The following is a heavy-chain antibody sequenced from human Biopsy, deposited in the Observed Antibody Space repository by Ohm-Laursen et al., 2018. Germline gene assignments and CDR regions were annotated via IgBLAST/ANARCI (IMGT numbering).Heavy chain of an antibody. J-gene: IGHJ4*02. CDR3: AKASGYSSGWPIDY. CDR1: GFTFQNYA. Sequence: SLRLSCPASGFTFQNYAMNWVRQAPGKGLAWVSGISWHSGSVVYADSVKGRFTISRDNAKNSLYLQMHSLRAEDTAFYYCAKASGYSSGWPIDYWGQGNLVTVSS. CDR2: ISWHSGSV. V-gene: IGHV3-9*01. D-gene: IGHD6-19*01.